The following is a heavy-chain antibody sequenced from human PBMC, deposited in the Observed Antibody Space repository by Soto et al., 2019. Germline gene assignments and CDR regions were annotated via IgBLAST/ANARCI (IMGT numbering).Heavy chain of an antibody. V-gene: IGHV4-31*03. CDR1: GGSVRGGVYY. J-gene: IGHJ1*01. CDR2: IYYSGST. Sequence: QVQLQESGPGLVKPSQTLSLTCTVSGGSVRGGVYYWNWIRQHPEKGPEWIGYIYYSGSTYYNPSLRSRVTISADTSKNQFSLKLSSVTVADTAVYYCARSSVAGAGYFQHWGQGTQVIVSS. CDR3: ARSSVAGAGYFQH. D-gene: IGHD6-19*01.